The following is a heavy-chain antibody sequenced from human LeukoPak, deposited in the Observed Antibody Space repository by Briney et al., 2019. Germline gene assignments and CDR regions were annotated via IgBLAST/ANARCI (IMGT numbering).Heavy chain of an antibody. CDR2: IYHSGST. D-gene: IGHD6-13*01. CDR3: ARDGSSWRGGYHYYMDV. Sequence: SETLSLTCAVYGGSFSGYYWSWIRQPPGKGLEWIGEIYHSGSTNYNPSLKSRVTISVDKSKNQFSLKLSSVTAADTAVYYCARDGSSWRGGYHYYMDVWGKGTTVTVSS. CDR1: GGSFSGYY. J-gene: IGHJ6*03. V-gene: IGHV4-34*01.